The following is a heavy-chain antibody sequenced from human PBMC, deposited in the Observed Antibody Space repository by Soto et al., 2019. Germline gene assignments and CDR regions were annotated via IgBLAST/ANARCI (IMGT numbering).Heavy chain of an antibody. CDR1: GFAFSTYG. D-gene: IGHD6-19*01. CDR3: AKDFGAWSHS. CDR2: ISYDGTDK. Sequence: QVHLVESGGGVVQPGRSLTISCVGSGFAFSTYGMHWVRQAPAKGLEWVALISYDGTDKYYADSVKGRFSISRDNSKQTLSLQMDSLRPEDTAVYYCAKDFGAWSHSWGQGTLVNVSS. V-gene: IGHV3-30*18. J-gene: IGHJ5*02.